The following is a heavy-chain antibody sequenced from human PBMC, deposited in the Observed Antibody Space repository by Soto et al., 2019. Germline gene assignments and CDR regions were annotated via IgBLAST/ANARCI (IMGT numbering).Heavy chain of an antibody. D-gene: IGHD1-26*01. Sequence: QVQLVQSGAEVKKPGASVKVSCKASGYTFTSYGISWVRQAPGQGLEWMGWISANNGNTNYAQKLQGRVTMTTETSKTTAHKELSSLRSDDTAEYYYTRDRGSYAIAYWGQGTLVT. V-gene: IGHV1-18*01. CDR1: GYTFTSYG. CDR2: ISANNGNT. CDR3: TRDRGSYAIAY. J-gene: IGHJ4*02.